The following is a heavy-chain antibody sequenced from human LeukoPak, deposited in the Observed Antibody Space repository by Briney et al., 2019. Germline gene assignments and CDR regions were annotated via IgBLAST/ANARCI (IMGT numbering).Heavy chain of an antibody. J-gene: IGHJ4*02. CDR3: AKSLSSSWYVFDY. V-gene: IGHV3-23*01. CDR1: GFICRNRG. CDR2: ISGSGGST. D-gene: IGHD6-13*01. Sequence: GGSLRLSCAASGFICRNRGMNWVRQAPGKGLEWVSAISGSGGSTYYADSVKGRFTISRDNSKNTLYLQMNSLRAEDTAVYYCAKSLSSSWYVFDYWGQGTLVTVSS.